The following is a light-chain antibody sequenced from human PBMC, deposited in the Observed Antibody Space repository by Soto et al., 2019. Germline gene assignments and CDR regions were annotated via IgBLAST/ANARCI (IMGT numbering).Light chain of an antibody. CDR3: GSYKFSTTLRV. CDR2: EVT. V-gene: IGLV2-14*01. Sequence: QSALTQPASVSGAPGQSITLSCAGTTNDIGSYNYVSWFQQPPGEAPKLIIFEVTHRPSGFSDRFSGSKSGNSASLTISDLQAEDEALYYCGSYKFSTTLRVFGGGTQLTVL. J-gene: IGLJ3*02. CDR1: TNDIGSYNY.